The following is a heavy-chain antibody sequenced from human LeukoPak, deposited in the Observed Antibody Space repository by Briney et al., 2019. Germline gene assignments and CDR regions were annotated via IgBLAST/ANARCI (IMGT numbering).Heavy chain of an antibody. CDR2: IYYSGDT. D-gene: IGHD3-22*01. Sequence: PGGSLRLSCAASGFTFSSYAMSWVRQAPGKGLEWIGSIYYSGDTYYNPSLKSRVTISVDTSKTQFSLKLSSVTAADTAVYYCARALNYYDSSEHWGQGTLVTVSS. V-gene: IGHV4-38-2*01. CDR3: ARALNYYDSSEH. J-gene: IGHJ1*01. CDR1: GFTFSSYA.